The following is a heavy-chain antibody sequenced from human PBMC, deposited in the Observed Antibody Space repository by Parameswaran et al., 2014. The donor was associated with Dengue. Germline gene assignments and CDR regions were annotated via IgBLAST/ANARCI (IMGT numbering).Heavy chain of an antibody. J-gene: IGHJ4*02. CDR3: ARIAAAGPYFDY. D-gene: IGHD6-13*01. CDR2: IYYSGST. Sequence: VRQAPGKGLEWIGYIYYSGSTNYNPSLKSRVTISVDTSKNQFSLKLSSVTAADTAVYYCARIAAAGPYFDYWGQGTLVTVSS. V-gene: IGHV4-59*01.